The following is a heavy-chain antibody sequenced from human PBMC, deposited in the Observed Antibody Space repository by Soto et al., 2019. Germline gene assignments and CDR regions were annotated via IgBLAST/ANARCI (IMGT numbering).Heavy chain of an antibody. J-gene: IGHJ4*01. D-gene: IGHD2-2*01. Sequence: QVQLVQSGAEVKKPGSSVKVSCKASGGTFSSYAISWVRQAPGQGLEWMGGIIPIFGTANYAQKFQGRITITAEESTSTAYMELRSLRSEDTGVYYCAPDCSSTSCYLSSYWGQGNLVTGSS. V-gene: IGHV1-69*01. CDR3: APDCSSTSCYLSSY. CDR2: IIPIFGTA. CDR1: GGTFSSYA.